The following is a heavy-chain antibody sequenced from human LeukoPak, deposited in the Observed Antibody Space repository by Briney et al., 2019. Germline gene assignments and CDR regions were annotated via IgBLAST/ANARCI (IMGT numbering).Heavy chain of an antibody. V-gene: IGHV4-59*08. CDR3: ARRDTNSGVDP. Sequence: SETLSLTCTVSGGSISSYYWSWIRQPPGKGLEWIGYIYYSGSTNYNPSLKSRVTISVDTSKNQFSLKLSSVTAADTAVYYCARRDTNSGVDPWGQGTLVTASS. CDR2: IYYSGST. J-gene: IGHJ5*02. CDR1: GGSISSYY. D-gene: IGHD2-15*01.